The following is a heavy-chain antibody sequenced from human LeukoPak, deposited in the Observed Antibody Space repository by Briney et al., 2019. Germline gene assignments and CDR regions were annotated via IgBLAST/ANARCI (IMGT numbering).Heavy chain of an antibody. V-gene: IGHV4-4*07. CDR1: GGSISSYY. CDR3: ARDRGYCSSTSCYRWLDY. CDR2: IYTSGST. D-gene: IGHD2-2*02. J-gene: IGHJ4*02. Sequence: KPSETLSLTCTVSGGSISSYYWSWIRQPAGKGLEWNGRIYTSGSTNYNPSLKSRVTMSVDTSKNQFSLKLSSVTAAGTAVYYCARDRGYCSSTSCYRWLDYWGQGTLVTVSS.